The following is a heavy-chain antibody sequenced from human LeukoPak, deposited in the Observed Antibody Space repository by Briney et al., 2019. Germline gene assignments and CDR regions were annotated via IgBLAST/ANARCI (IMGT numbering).Heavy chain of an antibody. D-gene: IGHD2-2*01. CDR3: ARHVSGDGYQGLDYFDY. CDR1: GPPISSGYYY. J-gene: IGHJ4*02. CDR2: IYSSGTT. V-gene: IGHV4-39*01. Sequence: SETLSLTCTVSGPPISSGYYYWGWIRQAPGKGLEWIASIYSSGTTYYNPSLKSRVTISVDTSENQFSLKLSSVTAADTAVYYCARHVSGDGYQGLDYFDYWGQGTLVTVSS.